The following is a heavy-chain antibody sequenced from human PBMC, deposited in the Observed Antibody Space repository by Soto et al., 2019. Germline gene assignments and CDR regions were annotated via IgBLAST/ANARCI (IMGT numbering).Heavy chain of an antibody. CDR2: ITAYSDNT. J-gene: IGHJ3*02. CDR3: ARVTAPGCDAYYYDSSDYDCKFAFDI. V-gene: IGHV1-18*01. CDR1: GYTFSSYG. Sequence: ASVKVSCKASGYTFSSYGISWVRQAPGQGLEWMGWITAYSDNTNYAQKLQGRVTMTTHTSTSTAYMELRSLRSDDTAVYYCARVTAPGCDAYYYDSSDYDCKFAFDIWGQGTMVTVSS. D-gene: IGHD3-22*01.